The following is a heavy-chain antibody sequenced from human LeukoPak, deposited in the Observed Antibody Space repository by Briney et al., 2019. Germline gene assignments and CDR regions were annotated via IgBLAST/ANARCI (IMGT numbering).Heavy chain of an antibody. J-gene: IGHJ3*02. V-gene: IGHV3-74*01. D-gene: IGHD6-13*01. CDR3: AGQQPGDAFDI. CDR1: GFTFSSYW. CDR2: INSDGSTT. Sequence: PGGSLRLSCAASGFTFSSYWMHWVRQAPGKGLVWVSRINSDGSTTTYADSVKGRFTISRNNAKNTLYLQMNSLRAEDTAVYYCAGQQPGDAFDIWGQGTMVTVSS.